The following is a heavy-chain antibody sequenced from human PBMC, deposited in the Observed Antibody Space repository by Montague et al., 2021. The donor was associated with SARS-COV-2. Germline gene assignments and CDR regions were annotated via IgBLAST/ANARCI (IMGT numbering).Heavy chain of an antibody. V-gene: IGHV4-34*01. D-gene: IGHD3-3*01. Sequence: SETLSLTCAVHGTSFSGYHRNWIRQPPGEGLEWIGEINHGGSTKYSPSLKSRLTISADTSKNQFSLKLTSVAAADTAVYYCARVRGNTIFGVVIISAFDIWGQGTMVTVSS. J-gene: IGHJ3*02. CDR1: GTSFSGYH. CDR3: ARVRGNTIFGVVIISAFDI. CDR2: INHGGST.